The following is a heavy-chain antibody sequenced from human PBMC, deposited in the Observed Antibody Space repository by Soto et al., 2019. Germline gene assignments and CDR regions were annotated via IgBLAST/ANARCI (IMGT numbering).Heavy chain of an antibody. J-gene: IGHJ4*02. CDR1: GYIFADWW. Sequence: PGESLKISCKVSGYIFADWWIGWLRQTPGKGLEWMGIIYPGDSDIKYSPSFRGQVTISADKSINTAYLQWTSLQASDTAMYYCARIYGRYNYFDYWGQGNLVTVSS. V-gene: IGHV5-51*01. CDR3: ARIYGRYNYFDY. D-gene: IGHD1-26*01. CDR2: IYPGDSDI.